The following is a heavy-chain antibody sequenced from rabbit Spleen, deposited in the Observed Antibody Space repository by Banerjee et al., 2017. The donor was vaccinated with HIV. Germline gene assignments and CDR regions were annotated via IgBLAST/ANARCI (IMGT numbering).Heavy chain of an antibody. J-gene: IGHJ2*01. V-gene: IGHV1S45*01. Sequence: LEESGGGLVKPGGTLTLTCTVSGFSFSSNWICWVRQAPGKGLEWIACIDTSDGDTDYANWPKGRFTIAKASSTTVTLKRTSLTAADTATYLGARNYVNVFDPWGQGTLVTVS. D-gene: IGHD1-1*01. CDR1: GFSFSSNW. CDR2: IDTSDGDT. CDR3: ARNYVNVFDP.